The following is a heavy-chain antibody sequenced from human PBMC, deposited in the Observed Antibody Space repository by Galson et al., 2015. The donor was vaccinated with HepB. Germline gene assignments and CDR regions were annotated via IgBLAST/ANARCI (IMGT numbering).Heavy chain of an antibody. V-gene: IGHV3-48*01. Sequence: SLRLSCAASGFTFSSYSMNWVRQAPGKGLEWVSYISSSSSTIYYADSVKGRFTISRDNAKNSLYLQMNSLRAEDTAVYYCAAMRGIVGATTDYWGQGTLVTVSS. CDR2: ISSSSSTI. D-gene: IGHD1-26*01. CDR1: GFTFSSYS. CDR3: AAMRGIVGATTDY. J-gene: IGHJ4*02.